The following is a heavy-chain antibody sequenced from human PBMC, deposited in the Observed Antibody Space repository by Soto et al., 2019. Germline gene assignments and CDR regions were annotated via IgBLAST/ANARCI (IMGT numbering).Heavy chain of an antibody. V-gene: IGHV3-74*01. CDR3: ARVVAAAGTGGMDV. CDR2: INSDGSST. Sequence: EVQLVESGGGLVQPGGSLRLSCAASGFTFSSYWMHWVRQAPGKGLVWVSRINSDGSSTSYADSVKGRFTISRDNAKNTLYLQMNSLRAEHTAVYYCARVVAAAGTGGMDVWGQGTTVTVSS. J-gene: IGHJ6*02. D-gene: IGHD6-13*01. CDR1: GFTFSSYW.